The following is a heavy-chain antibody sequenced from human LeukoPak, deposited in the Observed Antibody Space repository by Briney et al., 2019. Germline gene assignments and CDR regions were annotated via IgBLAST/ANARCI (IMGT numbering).Heavy chain of an antibody. CDR2: IIPIFGTA. CDR3: AINYDTSCVDEYFQL. CDR1: GGTFTSYA. Sequence: SLKVSSTASGGTFTSYAISWVPQAPGQGLEWMGGIIPIFGTAIYAQKIHGPVTITAHESTSTAYMHLRSLRSQDPPLSHCAINYDTSCVDEYFQLWGQGTLGTGSS. D-gene: IGHD3-22*01. V-gene: IGHV1-69*01. J-gene: IGHJ1*01.